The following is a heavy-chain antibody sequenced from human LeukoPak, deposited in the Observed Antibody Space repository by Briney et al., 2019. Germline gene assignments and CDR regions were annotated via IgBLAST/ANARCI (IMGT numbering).Heavy chain of an antibody. J-gene: IGHJ6*03. CDR2: ISSSSSYI. D-gene: IGHD3-3*01. V-gene: IGHV3-21*01. CDR1: GFTFSSYS. Sequence: GGSLRLSCAATGFTFSSYSMNWLRQAPGKGLEWVSSISSSSSYIYYADSVKGRFTISRDNAKNSLYLQMNSLRAEDTAVYYCARDFANYYMDVWGKGTTVTVSS. CDR3: ARDFANYYMDV.